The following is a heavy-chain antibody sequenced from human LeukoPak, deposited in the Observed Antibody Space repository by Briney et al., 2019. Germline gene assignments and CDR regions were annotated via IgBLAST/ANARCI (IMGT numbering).Heavy chain of an antibody. CDR3: ARIPRIAAANYDY. CDR1: GSRFNSYW. D-gene: IGHD6-13*01. J-gene: IGHJ4*02. Sequence: GGALQISFKGSGSRFNSYWIGWGRPRPGKGGGGRGIIYPGDSDTGYSPSFQGQVTISADKSISPAYLQWSSLKASDTAMYYCARIPRIAAANYDYWGQGTLVTVSS. CDR2: IYPGDSDT. V-gene: IGHV5-51*01.